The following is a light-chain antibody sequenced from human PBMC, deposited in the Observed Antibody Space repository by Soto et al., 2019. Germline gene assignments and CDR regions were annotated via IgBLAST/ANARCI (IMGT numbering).Light chain of an antibody. CDR1: QSVSSSY. CDR2: GAS. V-gene: IGKV3-20*01. CDR3: QQYDNSGT. Sequence: EIVLTQSPGTLSLSTGERATLSCRASQSVSSSYVAWYQQKPGQAPRLLIYGASSRASGIPDRFSGSGSGTDFTLTISRLEPEDFAVYYCQQYDNSGTFGQGTKVEIK. J-gene: IGKJ1*01.